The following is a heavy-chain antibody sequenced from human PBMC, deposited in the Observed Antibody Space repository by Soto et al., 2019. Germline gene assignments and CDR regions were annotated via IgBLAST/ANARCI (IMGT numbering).Heavy chain of an antibody. D-gene: IGHD2-15*01. CDR3: ARDSAGGGSCYDY. V-gene: IGHV1-69*08. Sequence: QVQLVQSGAEVKKPGSSVKVSCKASGGTFSSYTISWVRQAPGQGLEWMGRIIPILGIANYAQKFQGRVTIAADKYTSTAYMELSSLRSEDTAVYYCARDSAGGGSCYDYWGQGTLVTVSS. J-gene: IGHJ4*02. CDR1: GGTFSSYT. CDR2: IIPILGIA.